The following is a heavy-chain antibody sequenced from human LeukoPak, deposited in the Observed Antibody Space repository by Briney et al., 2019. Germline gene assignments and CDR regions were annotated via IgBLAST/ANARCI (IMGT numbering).Heavy chain of an antibody. CDR2: ISSDSTSR. CDR1: GFTFSAYT. V-gene: IGHV3-21*01. Sequence: GGSLRLSCAASGFTFSAYTINWVRQAPGKGLEWVSSISSDSTSRYYADSLKGRFTISRDNAKNSLYLQLNSLRAEDTAVYYCARAERGFLDYWGQGTLVTVSS. D-gene: IGHD5-12*01. CDR3: ARAERGFLDY. J-gene: IGHJ4*02.